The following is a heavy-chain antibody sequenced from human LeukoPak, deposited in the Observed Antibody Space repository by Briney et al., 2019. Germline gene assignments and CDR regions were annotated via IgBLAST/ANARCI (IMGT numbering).Heavy chain of an antibody. CDR1: GFTFSTYS. CDR3: AKGGQNYDFWRFDY. V-gene: IGHV3-23*01. Sequence: GGSVRLSCEASGFTFSTYSMNWVRQAPGKGLEWVSSISGSGGSTYYADSVKGRFSISRDNSKNTLDLQMTGLRAEDTALYYCAKGGQNYDFWRFDYWGQGTLVTVSS. CDR2: ISGSGGST. D-gene: IGHD3-3*01. J-gene: IGHJ4*02.